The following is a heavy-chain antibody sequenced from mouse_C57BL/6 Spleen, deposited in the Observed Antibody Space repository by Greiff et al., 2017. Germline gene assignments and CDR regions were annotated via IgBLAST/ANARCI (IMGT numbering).Heavy chain of an antibody. J-gene: IGHJ4*01. CDR1: GYAFSSSW. V-gene: IGHV1-82*01. Sequence: QVQLQQSGPELVKPGASVKISCKASGYAFSSSWMNWVKQRPGKGLEWIGRIYPGDGDTNYNGKFKGKATLTADKSSSTAYMQLSSLTSADSAVYFWARGVTHYYALDYWGQGTSVTVSS. CDR2: IYPGDGDT. CDR3: ARGVTHYYALDY. D-gene: IGHD2-1*01.